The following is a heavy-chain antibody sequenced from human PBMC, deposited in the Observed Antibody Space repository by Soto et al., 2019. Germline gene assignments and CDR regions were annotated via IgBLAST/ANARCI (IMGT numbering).Heavy chain of an antibody. CDR1: GYTFTSYG. Sequence: ASVKVSCKTSGYTFTSYGISWVRQAPGQGLEWIGWISTYNGNTNYAQKLQGRVTMTTDTSTSTAYMELRSLRSDDTAVYYCARAVSTLGYCSSTSCPEEYFQHWGQGTLVTVSS. CDR3: ARAVSTLGYCSSTSCPEEYFQH. J-gene: IGHJ1*01. CDR2: ISTYNGNT. V-gene: IGHV1-18*01. D-gene: IGHD2-2*01.